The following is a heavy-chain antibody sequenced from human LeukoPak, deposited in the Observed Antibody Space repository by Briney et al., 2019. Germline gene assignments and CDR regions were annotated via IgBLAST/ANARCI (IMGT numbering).Heavy chain of an antibody. CDR1: GYTFTSYY. V-gene: IGHV1-46*01. CDR3: AREEDWFDP. J-gene: IGHJ5*02. Sequence: GASVKVSCKASGYTFTSYYMHWVRQAPGQGLEWMGIINPSGGSTSYAQKFQGRVTMTRDTSKNQFSLKLSSVTAADTAVYYCAREEDWFDPWGQGTLVTVSS. CDR2: INPSGGST.